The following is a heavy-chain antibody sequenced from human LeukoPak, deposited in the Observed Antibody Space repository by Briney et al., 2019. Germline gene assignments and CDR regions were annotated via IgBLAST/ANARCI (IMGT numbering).Heavy chain of an antibody. D-gene: IGHD3-10*01. CDR2: NSSNGGST. V-gene: IGHV3-64D*06. J-gene: IGHJ4*02. CDR1: GFTFSSYA. CDR3: VGEKENTYYYGSGSRDY. Sequence: GGSLRLSCSASGFTFSSYAMHWVRQAPGKALEYVSANSSNGGSTYYADSVKGRFTISRDNSKNTLYLQMSSLRAEDTAVYYCVGEKENTYYYGSGSRDYWGQGTLVTVSS.